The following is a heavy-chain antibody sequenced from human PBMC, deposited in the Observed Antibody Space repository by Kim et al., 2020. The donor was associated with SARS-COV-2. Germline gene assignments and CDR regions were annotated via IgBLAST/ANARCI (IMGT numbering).Heavy chain of an antibody. J-gene: IGHJ6*02. D-gene: IGHD3-10*01. V-gene: IGHV4-39*07. CDR2: IYYSGST. CDR3: ARDHYFRYGLDV. CDR1: GGSMKSSSYY. Sequence: SETLSLTCTVSGGSMKSSSYYWAWIRQPPGKGLEWIGSIYYSGSTYYNPSLKSRVTISVDTSNSLFSLEVSSVTAADTAVYYCARDHYFRYGLDVWGQGTTVSVSS.